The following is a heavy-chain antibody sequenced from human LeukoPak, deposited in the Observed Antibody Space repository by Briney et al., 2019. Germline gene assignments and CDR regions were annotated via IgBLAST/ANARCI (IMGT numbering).Heavy chain of an antibody. CDR2: FDPEDGET. Sequence: GASVKVSCKVSGYTLTELSMHWVRQAPGKGLEWMGGFDPEDGETIYAQKVQGRVTMTEDTSTDTDYMELSSLRSEDTAVYYCATWNDFWSGYLDYWGQGTLVTVSS. J-gene: IGHJ4*02. D-gene: IGHD3-3*01. CDR3: ATWNDFWSGYLDY. V-gene: IGHV1-24*01. CDR1: GYTLTELS.